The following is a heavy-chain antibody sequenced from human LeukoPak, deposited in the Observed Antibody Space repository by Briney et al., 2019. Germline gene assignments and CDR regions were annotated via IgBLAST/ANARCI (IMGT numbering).Heavy chain of an antibody. CDR3: ARGLSMIVVVVHDWYFDL. CDR1: GGSISSSSYY. Sequence: SETLSLTCTVSGGSISSSSYYWGWIRQPPGKGLERIGNIYYSRSTHYSPSLKSRVTISVDTSKNQFSLKLSSVTAADTAVYYCARGLSMIVVVVHDWYFDLWGRGTLVTVSS. V-gene: IGHV4-39*01. J-gene: IGHJ2*01. D-gene: IGHD3-22*01. CDR2: IYYSRST.